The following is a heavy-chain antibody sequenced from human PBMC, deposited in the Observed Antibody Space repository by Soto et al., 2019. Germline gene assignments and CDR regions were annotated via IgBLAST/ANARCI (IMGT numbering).Heavy chain of an antibody. CDR3: ASSTGWLVDRAFDY. CDR2: ISSSGSTI. J-gene: IGHJ4*02. CDR1: GFTFSSYE. D-gene: IGHD6-19*01. V-gene: IGHV3-48*03. Sequence: GGSLRLSCAASGFTFSSYEMNWVRQAPGKGLEWVSYISSSGSTIYYADSVKGRFTISRDNAKNSLYLQMNSLRAEDTAVYYCASSTGWLVDRAFDYWGQGTLVTVSS.